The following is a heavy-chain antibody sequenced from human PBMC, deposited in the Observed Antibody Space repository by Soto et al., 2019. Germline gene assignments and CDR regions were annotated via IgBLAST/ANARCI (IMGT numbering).Heavy chain of an antibody. J-gene: IGHJ6*02. Sequence: SGPTLVNPTQTLTLTCTFSGLSLTTGGVGVGWIRQPPGRSLEWLAVIYWNDDRRRSPSLENRLTITKDTSKHQVFLTMTNMDPVDTATYYCIYRRASWDYHGLDVWGQGTPVTVSS. CDR2: IYWNDDR. CDR3: IYRRASWDYHGLDV. D-gene: IGHD2-21*01. CDR1: GLSLTTGGVG. V-gene: IGHV2-5*01.